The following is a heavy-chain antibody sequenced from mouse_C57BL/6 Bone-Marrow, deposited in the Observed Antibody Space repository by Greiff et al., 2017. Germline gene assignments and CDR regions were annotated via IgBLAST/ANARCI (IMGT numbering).Heavy chain of an antibody. CDR1: GYTFTDYY. CDR2: INPNNGGT. CDR3: ARWNYYGPFFAY. Sequence: VQLQQSGPELVKPGASVKISCKASGYTFTDYYMNWVKQSHGKSLEWIGDINPNNGGTSYNQKFKGKATLTVDKSSSTAYMELRSLTSEDSAVYYCARWNYYGPFFAYWGQGTLVTVSA. J-gene: IGHJ3*01. V-gene: IGHV1-26*01. D-gene: IGHD1-1*01.